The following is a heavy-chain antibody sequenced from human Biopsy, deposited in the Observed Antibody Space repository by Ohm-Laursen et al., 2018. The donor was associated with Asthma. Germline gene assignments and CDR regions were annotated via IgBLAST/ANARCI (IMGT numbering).Heavy chain of an antibody. D-gene: IGHD3-22*01. CDR2: IGSRITDAI. Sequence: SLRLSCAASGFTVSDYHMSWIRQTPGRGLEWISYIGSRITDAIYYADSVKGRFTISRDNSKNTLYLQMNSLRAEDTARYYCAKVAGTYYYDSTGYPGVDYWGQGTPVTASS. V-gene: IGHV3-11*01. CDR1: GFTVSDYH. J-gene: IGHJ4*02. CDR3: AKVAGTYYYDSTGYPGVDY.